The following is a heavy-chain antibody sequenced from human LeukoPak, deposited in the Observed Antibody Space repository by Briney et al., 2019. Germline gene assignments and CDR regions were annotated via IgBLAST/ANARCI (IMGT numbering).Heavy chain of an antibody. D-gene: IGHD3-10*01. CDR2: ISSNGGST. CDR3: ARNYYGSGTHAFDI. J-gene: IGHJ3*02. Sequence: GGSLRLSCAASGFTFSSYAMHWVRQAPGKGPEYVSAISSNGGSTYYANSVKGRFTISRDNSKNTLYLQMGSLRAEDMAVYYCARNYYGSGTHAFDIWGQGTMVTVSS. CDR1: GFTFSSYA. V-gene: IGHV3-64*01.